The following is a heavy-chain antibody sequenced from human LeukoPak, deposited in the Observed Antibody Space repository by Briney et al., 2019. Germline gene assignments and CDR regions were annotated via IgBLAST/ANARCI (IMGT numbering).Heavy chain of an antibody. V-gene: IGHV1-69*05. CDR3: ARVPDYYDSSAPPGAFDI. J-gene: IGHJ3*02. D-gene: IGHD3-22*01. Sequence: GASVKVSCKASGGTFSSYAISWVRQAPGQELEWMGGIIPIFGTANYAQKFQGRVTITTDESTSTAYMELSSLRSEDTAVYYCARVPDYYDSSAPPGAFDIRGQGTMVTVSS. CDR1: GGTFSSYA. CDR2: IIPIFGTA.